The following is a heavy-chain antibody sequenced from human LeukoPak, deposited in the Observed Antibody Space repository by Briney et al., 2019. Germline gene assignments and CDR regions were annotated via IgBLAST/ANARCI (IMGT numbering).Heavy chain of an antibody. V-gene: IGHV7-4-1*02. CDR2: INTNTGNP. D-gene: IGHD3-10*01. J-gene: IGHJ3*02. Sequence: ASVKVSCKASGYTFTGYYMHWVRQAPGQGLEWMGWINTNTGNPTYAQGFTGRFVFSLDTSVSTAYLQISSLKAEDTAVYYCARLTYGSGINAFDIWGQGTMVTVSS. CDR3: ARLTYGSGINAFDI. CDR1: GYTFTGYY.